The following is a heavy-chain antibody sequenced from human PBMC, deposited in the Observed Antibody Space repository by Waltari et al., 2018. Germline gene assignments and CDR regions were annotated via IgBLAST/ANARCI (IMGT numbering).Heavy chain of an antibody. CDR1: GFTFSGHW. V-gene: IGHV3-74*01. Sequence: EVQLVESGGGLVQPGGSLRLSCAASGFTFSGHWMHSVRQATGKGLVGFASSNSVGSSTSYSDVLKGRVTIARDNAKNTLYLRMNSLRAADTAVYYCARNSKDWRSDGGLDYWGQGTLVTVSS. CDR3: ARNSKDWRSDGGLDY. CDR2: SNSVGSST. J-gene: IGHJ4*02. D-gene: IGHD3-16*01.